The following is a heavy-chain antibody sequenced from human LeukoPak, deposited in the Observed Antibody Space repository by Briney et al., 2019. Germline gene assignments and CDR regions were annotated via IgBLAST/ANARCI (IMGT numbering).Heavy chain of an antibody. CDR1: GFTFSSYA. D-gene: IGHD4-17*01. J-gene: IGHJ4*02. CDR2: ISYDGSNK. V-gene: IGHV3-30*04. CDR3: ARGFTVTTGYFDY. Sequence: PGGSLRLSCAASGFTFSSYAMHWVRQAPGKGLEWVAVISYDGSNKYYADSVKGRFTTSRDNSKNTLYLQMNSLRAEDTAVYYCARGFTVTTGYFDYWGQGTLVTVSS.